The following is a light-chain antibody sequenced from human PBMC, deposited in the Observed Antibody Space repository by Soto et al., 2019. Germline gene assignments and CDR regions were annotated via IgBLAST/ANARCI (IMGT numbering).Light chain of an antibody. Sequence: AIRMTQSPSSLSASTGDRVTITCRASQGISSYLAWYQQKPGKAPKLLIYAASTLQSGVPSRFSGSGSGTDFTLTIRCMPSAASATYSCQQYYSHPRTFGPGTKVDIK. V-gene: IGKV1-8*01. CDR1: QGISSY. CDR3: QQYYSHPRT. J-gene: IGKJ3*01. CDR2: AAS.